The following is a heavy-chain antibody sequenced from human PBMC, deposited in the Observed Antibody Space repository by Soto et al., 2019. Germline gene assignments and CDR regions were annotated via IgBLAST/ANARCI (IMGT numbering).Heavy chain of an antibody. CDR1: GFTFRRYV. J-gene: IGHJ1*01. CDR2: TSYDGSEK. CDR3: ARWGTTGGLDV. Sequence: QVQLVESGGGVVQPGTSLRVSCVGSGFTFRRYVIHWVRQAPGKGLEWVALTSYDGSEKYYDDSVRGRFTISRDNSRNTVDLQMDSLRLADTAIYYFARWGTTGGLDVWGQGTLVSVSS. V-gene: IGHV3-30*19. D-gene: IGHD3-16*01.